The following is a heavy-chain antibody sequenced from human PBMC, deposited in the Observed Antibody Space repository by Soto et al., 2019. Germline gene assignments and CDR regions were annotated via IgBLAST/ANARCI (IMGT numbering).Heavy chain of an antibody. Sequence: DVQLLESGGGLVQPGGSLRLSCAASGFSFPSSAMTWVRQAPGKGLEWVSAITGSGGGTYYADSVKGRFAISRDNSKNTVFLQMDSLRARDTAVYYCAKSTGCSGGICYWGQGTQVTVSS. CDR1: GFSFPSSA. J-gene: IGHJ4*02. CDR3: AKSTGCSGGICY. CDR2: ITGSGGGT. V-gene: IGHV3-23*01. D-gene: IGHD2-15*01.